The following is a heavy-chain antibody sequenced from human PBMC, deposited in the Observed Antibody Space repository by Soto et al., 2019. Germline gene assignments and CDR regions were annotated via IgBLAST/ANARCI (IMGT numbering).Heavy chain of an antibody. CDR3: VKKIAGTTTSGAYWYFDL. D-gene: IGHD1-26*01. V-gene: IGHV3-23*01. CDR1: GFTFSSFA. Sequence: EVQLLESGGGLVQPGGSLRLSCAASGFTFSSFAMNWVRQAPGKGLEWVSGITGGGDSTFYADPGKGRFTISRVQSKNTVYLQMNSLRAEDTAVYYCVKKIAGTTTSGAYWYFDLWGRGTLVTVSS. J-gene: IGHJ2*01. CDR2: ITGGGDST.